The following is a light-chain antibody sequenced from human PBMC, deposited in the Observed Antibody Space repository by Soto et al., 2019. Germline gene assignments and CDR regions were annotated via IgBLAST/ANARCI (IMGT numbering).Light chain of an antibody. V-gene: IGKV2-30*02. CDR3: MQGTHWPWT. CDR1: QSLIHSDGNTY. CDR2: EVS. Sequence: DVEMTQSPLSLPVTLGQPASISCRSSQSLIHSDGNTYLSWFQQRPGQSPRRLSYEVSDRDSGVPDRFTGSGSGTDFTLKISRVEAEDVGVYYCMQGTHWPWTFGQGTEVEIK. J-gene: IGKJ1*01.